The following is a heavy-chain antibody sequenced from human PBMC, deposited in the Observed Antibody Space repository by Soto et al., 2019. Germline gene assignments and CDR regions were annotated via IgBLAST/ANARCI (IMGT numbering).Heavy chain of an antibody. D-gene: IGHD2-15*01. CDR1: GGSTSSRTYS. J-gene: IGHJ5*02. Sequence: SETLCLTCPVSGGSTSSRTYSFGWILQPPGKWLEWLGSIYAGWDDYNPSIKRRVTISVDTSKTQFSLRLTSVTAADTALSYCARHPTGFPNWIDPWGQ. CDR3: ARHPTGFPNWIDP. CDR2: IYAGWD. V-gene: IGHV4-39*01.